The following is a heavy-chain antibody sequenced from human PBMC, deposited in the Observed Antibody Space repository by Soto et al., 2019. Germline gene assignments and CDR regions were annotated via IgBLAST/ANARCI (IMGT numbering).Heavy chain of an antibody. J-gene: IGHJ4*02. D-gene: IGHD5-12*01. CDR2: ISGSGGST. Sequence: EVPLLESGGGLVQPGGSLRLSCAASGFTFSSYAMSWVRQAPGKGLEWVSAISGSGGSTYYADSVKGRFTISRDNSKNTLYLQMNSLRAEDTAVYYCAKDYLGGVATSTSSNWGQGTLVTVSS. V-gene: IGHV3-23*01. CDR1: GFTFSSYA. CDR3: AKDYLGGVATSTSSN.